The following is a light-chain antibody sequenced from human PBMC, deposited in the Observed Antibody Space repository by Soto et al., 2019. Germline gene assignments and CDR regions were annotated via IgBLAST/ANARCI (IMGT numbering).Light chain of an antibody. CDR2: KAS. CDR1: QSIDTW. J-gene: IGKJ1*01. V-gene: IGKV1-5*03. CDR3: QQYNSYRA. Sequence: DIQMTQSPSILSASVGDRVTITCRASQSIDTWLAWHQQKPGKAPKLLISKASNLESGVPSRFSGSGSGTEFTLTTSSLHPDDFATYYCQQYNSYRAFGPGTKVEIK.